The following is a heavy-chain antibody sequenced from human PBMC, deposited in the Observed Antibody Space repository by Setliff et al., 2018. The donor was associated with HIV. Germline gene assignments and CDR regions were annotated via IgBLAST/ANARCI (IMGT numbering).Heavy chain of an antibody. V-gene: IGHV4-30-2*01. CDR1: GGSMNSGGYS. J-gene: IGHJ5*02. CDR2: IYHSGSA. CDR3: ARHSGVASPNWFDP. D-gene: IGHD3-10*01. Sequence: SETLSLTCAVSGGSMNSGGYSWSWIRQPPGKGLEWIGYIYHSGSAIYNPSLNSRVIISADRSKNQFSLKLSSVTAADTAVYYCARHSGVASPNWFDPWGQGTLVTAPQ.